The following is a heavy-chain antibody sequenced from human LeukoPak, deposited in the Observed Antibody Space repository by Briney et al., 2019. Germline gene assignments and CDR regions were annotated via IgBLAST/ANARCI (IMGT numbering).Heavy chain of an antibody. J-gene: IGHJ4*02. D-gene: IGHD1-7*01. CDR1: GGSISSYY. CDR3: ARRETTKGDYFDH. V-gene: IGHV4-59*08. CDR2: VFYSGDT. Sequence: PSETLSLTCTVSGGSISSYYWNWIRQPPGKGLEWIGYVFYSGDTIYNPSLKSRVTISVDTSKNQFSLKLNSVTAADTALYYCARRETTKGDYFDHWGQGTLVTVSS.